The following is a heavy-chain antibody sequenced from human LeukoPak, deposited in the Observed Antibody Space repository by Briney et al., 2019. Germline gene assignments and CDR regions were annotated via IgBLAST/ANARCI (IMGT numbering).Heavy chain of an antibody. CDR1: GGTFSSYA. Sequence: GSSVKVSCKASGGTFSSYAISWVRQAPGQGLEWMGRIIPILGIANYAQKFQGRVTITADKSTSTAYMELSSLRSEDTAVYYCARVAAVRYCSSTSCYMGFDIWGQGTMVTVSS. CDR3: ARVAAVRYCSSTSCYMGFDI. V-gene: IGHV1-69*04. J-gene: IGHJ3*02. D-gene: IGHD2-2*02. CDR2: IIPILGIA.